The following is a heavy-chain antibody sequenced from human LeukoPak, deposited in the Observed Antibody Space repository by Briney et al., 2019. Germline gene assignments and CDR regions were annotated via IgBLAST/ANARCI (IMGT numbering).Heavy chain of an antibody. V-gene: IGHV3-33*08. J-gene: IGHJ4*02. CDR3: ARSEMATPYDY. Sequence: GGSLRLSCAASGFTFSNYGMHWVRQAPGKGLEWVAVIGTNGITQHYADSVEGRFTISRDNSKNTLYLQMNSLRAEDTAVYYCARSEMATPYDYWGQGTLVTVSS. CDR1: GFTFSNYG. CDR2: IGTNGITQ. D-gene: IGHD5-24*01.